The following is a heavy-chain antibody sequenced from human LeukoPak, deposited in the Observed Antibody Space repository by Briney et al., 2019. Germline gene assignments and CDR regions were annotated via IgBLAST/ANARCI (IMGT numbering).Heavy chain of an antibody. V-gene: IGHV4-31*03. CDR3: ARGPGYCSSTSCRYYYYYYGMDV. CDR2: IYYSGST. D-gene: IGHD2-2*03. CDR1: GGSISSGGYY. J-gene: IGHJ6*02. Sequence: SETLSLTCTVSGGSISSGGYYWSWIRQHPGKGLEWLGYIYYSGSTYYNPSLKSRVTISVDTSKNQFSLKLSSVTAADTAVYYCARGPGYCSSTSCRYYYYYYGMDVWGQGTTVTVSS.